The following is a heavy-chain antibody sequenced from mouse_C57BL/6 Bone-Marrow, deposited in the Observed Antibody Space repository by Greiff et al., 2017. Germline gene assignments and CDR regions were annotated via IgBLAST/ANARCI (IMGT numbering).Heavy chain of an antibody. CDR1: GFTFSSYA. CDR2: ISDGGSYS. V-gene: IGHV5-4*01. J-gene: IGHJ2*01. CDR3: ARDPFFFDY. Sequence: EVQGVESGGGLVKPGGSLKLSCAASGFTFSSYAMSWVRQTPEQRLEWVATISDGGSYSYYPDNVKGRFTISRDNAKNNLYLQMSHLKSEDTAMYYCARDPFFFDYWGQGTTLTVSS.